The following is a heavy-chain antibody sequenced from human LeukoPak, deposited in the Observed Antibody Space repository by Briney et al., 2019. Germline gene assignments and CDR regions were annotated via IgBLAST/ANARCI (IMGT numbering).Heavy chain of an antibody. J-gene: IGHJ4*02. CDR3: ARQLTGTYYFDY. Sequence: PSETLSLTCAVFGGSFSGYYWSWIRQPPGKGLEWIGYIYYSGSTNYNPSLKSRVTISVDTSKNQFSLKLSSVTAADTAVYYCARQLTGTYYFDYWGQGTLVTVSS. V-gene: IGHV4-59*08. CDR2: IYYSGST. D-gene: IGHD7-27*01. CDR1: GGSFSGYY.